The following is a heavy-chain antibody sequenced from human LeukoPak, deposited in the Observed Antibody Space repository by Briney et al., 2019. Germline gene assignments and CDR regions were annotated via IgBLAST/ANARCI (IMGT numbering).Heavy chain of an antibody. Sequence: PGGSLILSCVASGFTFSLYGMHWGRQAPGKGLEWVTFIRYDGSNKYYADSVKGRFTISRDNSKNTLYLQLSSLRTEDTAAYYCAKDISIKSDGTYFDYGGQGTLVTVSS. CDR1: GFTFSLYG. CDR3: AKDISIKSDGTYFDY. J-gene: IGHJ4*02. CDR2: IRYDGSNK. D-gene: IGHD1-26*01. V-gene: IGHV3-30*02.